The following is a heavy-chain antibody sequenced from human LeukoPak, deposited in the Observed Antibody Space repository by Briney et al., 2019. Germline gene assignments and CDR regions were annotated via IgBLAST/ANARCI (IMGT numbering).Heavy chain of an antibody. CDR2: IRGSGGTT. V-gene: IGHV3-23*01. Sequence: GGSLRLSCAASGFTFSDYAMNWVRQAPGKGLEWVSGIRGSGGTTYYADSVRGRFTISRDNSKNTLYLQMNSLRAEDTAVYYCAKGVATTYYGMDVWGQGTTVTVSS. J-gene: IGHJ6*02. CDR1: GFTFSDYA. D-gene: IGHD5-12*01. CDR3: AKGVATTYYGMDV.